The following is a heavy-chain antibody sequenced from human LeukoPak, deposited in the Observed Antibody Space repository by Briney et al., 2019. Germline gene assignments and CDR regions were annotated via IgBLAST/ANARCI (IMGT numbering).Heavy chain of an antibody. J-gene: IGHJ6*03. CDR1: GYTFTGYY. V-gene: IGHV1-2*02. CDR3: AREKTPRRITIFGVVPYGYYYYMDV. D-gene: IGHD3-3*01. Sequence: ASVKVSCKASGYTFTGYYMHWVRQAPGQGLEWMGWINPNSGDTNYSQKFQGRVSMTRDTSINTAYMELSRLTSDDTAVYYCAREKTPRRITIFGVVPYGYYYYMDVWGKGTTVTVSS. CDR2: INPNSGDT.